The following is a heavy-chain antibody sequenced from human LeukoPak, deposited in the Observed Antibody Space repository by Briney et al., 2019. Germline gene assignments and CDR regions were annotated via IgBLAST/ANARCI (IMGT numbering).Heavy chain of an antibody. Sequence: GGSLRLSCAASGFTFSSYAMSWVRQAPGKGLEWVSAISGSGGSTYYADSVKGRFTISRDNSKNTLYLQMNSLRAEDTAVYYCARAMIVVVTIDYWGQGTLVTVSS. CDR1: GFTFSSYA. D-gene: IGHD3-22*01. CDR2: ISGSGGST. V-gene: IGHV3-23*01. CDR3: ARAMIVVVTIDY. J-gene: IGHJ4*02.